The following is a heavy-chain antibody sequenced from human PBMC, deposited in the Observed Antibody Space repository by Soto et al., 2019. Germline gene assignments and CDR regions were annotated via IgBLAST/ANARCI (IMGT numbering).Heavy chain of an antibody. D-gene: IGHD3-10*01. CDR3: ARESYYGSGSYDAFDY. Sequence: QVRLVESGGGVVQPGRSLRLSCAASGFTFSSYGMHWVRQAPGKGLEWVAVIWYDGSNKYYADSVKGRFTISRDNSKNTLYLQMNSLRAEDTAVYYCARESYYGSGSYDAFDYWGQGTLVTVSS. CDR1: GFTFSSYG. V-gene: IGHV3-33*01. CDR2: IWYDGSNK. J-gene: IGHJ4*02.